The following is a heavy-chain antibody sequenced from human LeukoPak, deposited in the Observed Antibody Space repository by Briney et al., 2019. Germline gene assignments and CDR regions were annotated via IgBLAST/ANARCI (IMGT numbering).Heavy chain of an antibody. J-gene: IGHJ5*02. CDR1: GATISSYY. V-gene: IGHV4-4*07. CDR3: ARDPAPYSSNWFDP. CDR2: IYTSGST. Sequence: PSETLSLTCTVSGATISSYYWSWIRQPAGKGLEWIGRIYTSGSTNYNPSLKSRVTMSVDTSKNQFSLKLSSVTAADTAVYYCARDPAPYSSNWFDPWGQGTLVTVSS. D-gene: IGHD6-13*01.